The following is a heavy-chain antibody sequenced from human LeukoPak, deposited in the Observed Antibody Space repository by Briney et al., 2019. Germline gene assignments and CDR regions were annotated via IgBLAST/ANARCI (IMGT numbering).Heavy chain of an antibody. D-gene: IGHD1-26*01. CDR2: IKQDGSEK. CDR3: ARYSGDYRAFDI. CDR1: GFTFSSYW. J-gene: IGHJ3*02. V-gene: IGHV3-7*05. Sequence: GGSLRLSCAASGFTFSSYWLSWVRQAPGKGLEWLANIKQDGSEKYYVDSVKGRFTISRDNPKNSLYLQMNSLRAEDTAVYYCARYSGDYRAFDIWGQGTMVTVSS.